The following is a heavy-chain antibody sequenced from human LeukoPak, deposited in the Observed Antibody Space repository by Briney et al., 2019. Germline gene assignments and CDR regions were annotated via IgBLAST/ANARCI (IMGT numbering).Heavy chain of an antibody. CDR3: ARQPTSPKYYFDY. D-gene: IGHD2/OR15-2a*01. CDR1: GGSISSSLYY. V-gene: IGHV4-39*01. CDR2: ISYTGDT. J-gene: IGHJ4*02. Sequence: SETLSLTCIVSGGSISSSLYYWGWIRQPPGKGLEWIGSISYTGDTYYNPPLRSRVTISVDTSKNQFSLNLSSVTAADTAVYYCARQPTSPKYYFDYMGQGTLVTVSS.